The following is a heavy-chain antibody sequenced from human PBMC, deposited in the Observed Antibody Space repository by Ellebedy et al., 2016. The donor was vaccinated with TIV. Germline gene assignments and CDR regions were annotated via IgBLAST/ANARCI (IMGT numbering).Heavy chain of an antibody. D-gene: IGHD2-21*02. V-gene: IGHV3-30*18. J-gene: IGHJ5*02. Sequence: GGSLRLSCAGSGFTFSGNGMHWVRQAPGKGLEWVAVISYDGNYKYYGDSVKGRFTISRDNSKKTLDLQMNSLRAEDTAVYYCAKEGLGYCGGDCPNWIDPWGQGTLVTVSS. CDR1: GFTFSGNG. CDR2: ISYDGNYK. CDR3: AKEGLGYCGGDCPNWIDP.